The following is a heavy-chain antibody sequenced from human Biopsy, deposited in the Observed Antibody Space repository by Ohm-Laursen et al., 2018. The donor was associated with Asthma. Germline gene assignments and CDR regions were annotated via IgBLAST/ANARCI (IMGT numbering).Heavy chain of an antibody. Sequence: GASVKVSCKASGGTFSSYAISWVRQAPGQGLEWMGIINPSGGSTSYPQKFQGRVTMTRDTSTSTVYMELSSLSSEDTAVYYCARAFVESAAFDYWGQGTLVTVSS. V-gene: IGHV1-46*01. D-gene: IGHD2/OR15-2a*01. CDR3: ARAFVESAAFDY. J-gene: IGHJ4*02. CDR2: INPSGGST. CDR1: GGTFSSYA.